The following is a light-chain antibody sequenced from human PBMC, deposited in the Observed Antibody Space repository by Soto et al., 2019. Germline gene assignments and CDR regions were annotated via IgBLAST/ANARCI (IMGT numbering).Light chain of an antibody. CDR3: QQYNTYPWT. J-gene: IGKJ1*01. CDR2: AAS. Sequence: DIQMTQSPSSLSASVGYRVTITCRSIHVIINYLAFFQQQPGKAPKSLIYAASTLQSGVPSRFSGSGSGTEFTLTISSLQPDDFATYYCQQYNTYPWTFGQGTKVDIK. CDR1: HVIINY. V-gene: IGKV1-16*01.